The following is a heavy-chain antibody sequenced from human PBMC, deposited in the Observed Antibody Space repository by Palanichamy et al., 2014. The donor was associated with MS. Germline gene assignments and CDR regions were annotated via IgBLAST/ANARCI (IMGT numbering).Heavy chain of an antibody. CDR2: IIPLFGTK. CDR3: ATSQYQMQYVAFDM. D-gene: IGHD2-2*02. CDR1: GGTFTSYS. V-gene: IGHV1-69*01. Sequence: QVQLVQSGAEVEKPGPSVKVSCKASGGTFTSYSFSWVRQAPGQGLEWMGGIIPLFGTKKYAQKFQGRVTIIADESTSTVYMELSSLRAEDTAVYYCATSQYQMQYVAFDMWGQGTMVTVSS. J-gene: IGHJ3*02.